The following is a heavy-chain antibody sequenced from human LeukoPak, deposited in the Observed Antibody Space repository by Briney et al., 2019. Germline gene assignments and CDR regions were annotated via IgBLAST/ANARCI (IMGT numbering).Heavy chain of an antibody. CDR2: ITGDGCTT. J-gene: IGHJ4*02. CDR1: GFTFSDYA. D-gene: IGHD3-22*01. Sequence: GGSLRLSCAASGFTFSDYAMTWVRQIPGKGLEWVSSITGDGCTTDCAVSVTGQLTISRDNSTNTLYLQLDSLGDEDRALYYCARASGSSGYYQLPIDYWGQGTLVTVSS. CDR3: ARASGSSGYYQLPIDY. V-gene: IGHV3-23*01.